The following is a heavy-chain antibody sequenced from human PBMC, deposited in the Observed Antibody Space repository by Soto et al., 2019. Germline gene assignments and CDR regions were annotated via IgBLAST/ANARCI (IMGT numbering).Heavy chain of an antibody. J-gene: IGHJ3*02. D-gene: IGHD3-10*01. CDR2: IIPIFGTA. Sequence: QVQLVQSGAEVKKPGSSVKVSCKASGGTFSSYAISWVRQAPGQGLEWMGGIIPIFGTANYAQKFQGRVTITADESTSTAYMELGSLRSEDTAVYYCASPISMVRGVRDAFDIWGQGTMVTVSS. CDR3: ASPISMVRGVRDAFDI. CDR1: GGTFSSYA. V-gene: IGHV1-69*01.